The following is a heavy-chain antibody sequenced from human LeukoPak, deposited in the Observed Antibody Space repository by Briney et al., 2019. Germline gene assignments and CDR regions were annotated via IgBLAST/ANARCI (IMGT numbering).Heavy chain of an antibody. CDR2: ISSSGSTI. CDR1: GFTFSDYY. CDR3: ARAQDIVATIAY. Sequence: GGSMRLSCAASGFTFSDYYMSWIRQAPGKGLEWVSYISSSGSTIYYADSVKGRFTISRDNAKNSLYLQMNSLRAEDTAVYYCARAQDIVATIAYWGQGTLVTVSS. V-gene: IGHV3-11*04. D-gene: IGHD5-12*01. J-gene: IGHJ4*02.